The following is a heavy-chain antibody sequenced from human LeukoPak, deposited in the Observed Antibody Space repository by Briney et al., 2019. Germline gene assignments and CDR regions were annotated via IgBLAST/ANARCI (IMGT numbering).Heavy chain of an antibody. CDR3: TARETDFWSGYCDY. CDR2: IKSKTDGGTT. V-gene: IGHV3-15*01. D-gene: IGHD3-3*01. J-gene: IGHJ4*02. CDR1: GFTFSSYA. Sequence: GGSLRLSCAASGFTFSSYAMSWVRQAPGKGLEWVGRIKSKTDGGTTDYAAPVKGRFTISRDDSKNTLYLQMNSLKTEDTAVYYCTARETDFWSGYCDYWGQGTLVTVPS.